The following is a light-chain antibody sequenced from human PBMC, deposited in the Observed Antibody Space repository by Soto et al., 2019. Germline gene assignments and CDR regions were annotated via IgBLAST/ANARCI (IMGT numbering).Light chain of an antibody. J-gene: IGLJ1*01. CDR2: DNS. CDR3: QSYDSRVSNSYV. Sequence: QSVLTQPPSVSGAPGQTVTISCTGSSPNLGAGYDVHWYQQLPGTAPKLFIYDNSNRTSGVPDRFSGSKSGTSASLAITGLQAEDEADYYCQSYDSRVSNSYVFGTGTKLTVL. V-gene: IGLV1-40*01. CDR1: SPNLGAGYD.